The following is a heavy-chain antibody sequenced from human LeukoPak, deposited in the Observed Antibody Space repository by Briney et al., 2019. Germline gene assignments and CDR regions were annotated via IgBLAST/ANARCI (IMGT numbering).Heavy chain of an antibody. CDR3: AKVGSYDFWSGYDY. J-gene: IGHJ4*02. Sequence: GGSLRLSCAASGFTFSSYAMSWVRQAPGKGLEWVSAISGSGGSTYYADSVKGRFTISRDSSKNTLYLQMNSLRAEDTAVYYCAKVGSYDFWSGYDYWGQGTLVTVSS. CDR2: ISGSGGST. D-gene: IGHD3-3*01. CDR1: GFTFSSYA. V-gene: IGHV3-23*01.